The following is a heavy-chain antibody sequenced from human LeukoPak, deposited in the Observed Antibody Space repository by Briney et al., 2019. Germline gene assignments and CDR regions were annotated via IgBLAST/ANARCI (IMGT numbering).Heavy chain of an antibody. CDR3: ARHGGRDIVVVPAAMTDPGWFDP. CDR1: GGSISDYY. D-gene: IGHD2-2*01. V-gene: IGHV4-59*08. CDR2: IYYSGST. Sequence: SETLSLTCTVSGGSISDYYWSWIRQPPGKGLEWIGYIYYSGSTNYNPSLKSRVTISVDTSKNQFSLKLSSVTAADTAVYYCARHGGRDIVVVPAAMTDPGWFDPWGQGTLVTVSS. J-gene: IGHJ5*02.